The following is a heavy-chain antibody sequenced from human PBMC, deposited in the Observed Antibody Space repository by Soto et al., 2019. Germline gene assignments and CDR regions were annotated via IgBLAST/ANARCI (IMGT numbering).Heavy chain of an antibody. CDR3: ARDRYYEWYYGMDV. D-gene: IGHD3-22*01. CDR1: GYTFTSYY. Sequence: ASVKVSFRASGYTFTSYYMPWGRQAPGQGLEWIGIINPSGGSTSYAQKLQGRVTMTRDTSTSTVYMELSSLRCEDTAVYYCARDRYYEWYYGMDVWGQGTTVTVSS. J-gene: IGHJ6*02. CDR2: INPSGGST. V-gene: IGHV1-46*01.